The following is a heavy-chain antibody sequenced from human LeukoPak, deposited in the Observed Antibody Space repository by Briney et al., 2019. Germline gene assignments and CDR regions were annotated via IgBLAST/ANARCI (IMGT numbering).Heavy chain of an antibody. Sequence: YYWXXIRQPPGKGXEWSGEINHSGSTNDNPSLKSRVTISVDTSKNQFSLKLSSVTAADTAVYYCARGPIAVAGTSIASDYWGQGTLVTVSS. D-gene: IGHD6-19*01. J-gene: IGHJ4*02. CDR3: ARGPIAVAGTSIASDY. CDR2: INHSGST. CDR1: YY. V-gene: IGHV4-34*01.